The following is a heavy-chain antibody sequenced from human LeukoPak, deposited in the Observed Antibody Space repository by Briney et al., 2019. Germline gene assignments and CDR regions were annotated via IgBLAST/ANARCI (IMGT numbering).Heavy chain of an antibody. CDR1: GGSISSYY. V-gene: IGHV4-4*07. CDR3: ARALGYGDEEWFDP. D-gene: IGHD4-17*01. CDR2: IYTSGST. Sequence: SETLSLTCTVSGGSISSYYWSWIRQPAGKGLEWIVRIYTSGSTNYNPSLKSRVTMSVDTSKNQFSLKLSSVTAADTAVYYCARALGYGDEEWFDPWGQGTLVTVSS. J-gene: IGHJ5*02.